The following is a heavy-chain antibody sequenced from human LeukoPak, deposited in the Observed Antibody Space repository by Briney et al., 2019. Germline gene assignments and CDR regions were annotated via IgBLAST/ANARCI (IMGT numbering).Heavy chain of an antibody. CDR2: IYHSGST. CDR1: GGSISSSNW. J-gene: IGHJ6*02. V-gene: IGHV4-4*02. CDR3: AREGFPPKISDFWSGLGPYYYYGMDV. Sequence: SGTLSLTCAVSGGSISSSNWWSWVRQSPGKGLEWIGEIYHSGSTNYNPSLKSRVTISVDKSKNQFSLKLSSVTAADTAVYYCAREGFPPKISDFWSGLGPYYYYGMDVWGQGTTVTVSS. D-gene: IGHD3-3*01.